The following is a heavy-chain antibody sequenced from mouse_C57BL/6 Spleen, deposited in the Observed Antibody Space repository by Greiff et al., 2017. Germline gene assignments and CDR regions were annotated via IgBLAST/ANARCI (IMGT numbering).Heavy chain of an antibody. CDR3: VSFYGYDGDY. J-gene: IGHJ2*01. V-gene: IGHV1-55*01. D-gene: IGHD2-2*01. Sequence: QVQLKQPGAELVKPGASVKMSGKASGYTFTSYWITWVKQRPGQGLEWIGDIYPGSGSTNYNEKFKSKATLTVDTSSSTAYMQLSSLTSEDSAVYYCVSFYGYDGDYWGQGTTLTVSS. CDR2: IYPGSGST. CDR1: GYTFTSYW.